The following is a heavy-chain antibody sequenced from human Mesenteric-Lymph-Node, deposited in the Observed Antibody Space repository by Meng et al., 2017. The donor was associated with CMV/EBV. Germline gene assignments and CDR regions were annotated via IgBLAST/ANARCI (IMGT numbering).Heavy chain of an antibody. J-gene: IGHJ6*02. CDR3: ARDYDFWSGYYEPPYYYYYGMDV. Sequence: GESLRLSCAASGFTFSSYWMSWVRQAPGKGLEWVANIKQDGSEKYYVDSVKGRFTISRDNAKNSLYLQMNSLRAEDTAVYYCARDYDFWSGYYEPPYYYYYGMDVWGQGTTVTVSS. CDR2: IKQDGSEK. CDR1: GFTFSSYW. V-gene: IGHV3-7*01. D-gene: IGHD3-3*01.